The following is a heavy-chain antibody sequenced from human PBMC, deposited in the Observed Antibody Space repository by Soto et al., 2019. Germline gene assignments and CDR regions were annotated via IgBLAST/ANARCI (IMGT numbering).Heavy chain of an antibody. D-gene: IGHD2-15*01. CDR3: ARDSGKYCSGGSCYSPAFDI. V-gene: IGHV3-13*01. CDR1: GFTFSSYD. J-gene: IGHJ3*02. CDR2: IGTAGDT. Sequence: EVQLVESGGGLVQPGGSLRLSCAASGFTFSSYDMHWVRQATGKGLEWVSAIGTAGDTYYPGSVKGRFTISRENAKNSLYLQMNSLRAGDTAVYYCARDSGKYCSGGSCYSPAFDIWGQGTMVTVSS.